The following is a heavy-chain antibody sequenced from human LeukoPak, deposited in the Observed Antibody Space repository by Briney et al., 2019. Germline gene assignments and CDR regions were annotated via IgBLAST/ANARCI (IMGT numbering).Heavy chain of an antibody. V-gene: IGHV4-59*01. Sequence: SETLSLTCTVSGGSINSDYWTWIRQSPGKGLEWIGYIAYNGIPNYNPSLKSRLTISRDTSKNQFSLNLSSVTAADTAVYYCAKERHGHPFDSWGQGTLVTVSS. J-gene: IGHJ4*02. CDR3: AKERHGHPFDS. CDR2: IAYNGIP. CDR1: GGSINSDY.